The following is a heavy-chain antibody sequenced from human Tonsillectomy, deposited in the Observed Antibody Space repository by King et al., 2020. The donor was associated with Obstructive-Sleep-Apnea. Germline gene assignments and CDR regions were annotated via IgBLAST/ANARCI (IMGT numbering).Heavy chain of an antibody. V-gene: IGHV3-7*03. J-gene: IGHJ4*02. CDR3: ATIIAVAGADY. CDR2: IKQDGSEK. CDR1: GFTFSSFW. D-gene: IGHD6-19*01. Sequence: VQLVESGGGLVQPGGSLRLSCAASGFTFSSFWMSWVRQAPGKGLEWVANIKQDGSEKYYVDSVKGRFTISRDNAKNSLFLQMNSLRAEDTAVYYCATIIAVAGADYWGQGTLVTVSS.